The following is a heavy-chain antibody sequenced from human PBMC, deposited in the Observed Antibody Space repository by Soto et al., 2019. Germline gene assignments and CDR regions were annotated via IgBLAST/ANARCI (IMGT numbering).Heavy chain of an antibody. D-gene: IGHD3-10*01. J-gene: IGHJ6*02. CDR1: GFTFSSYA. V-gene: IGHV3-23*01. CDR2: ISGSGGAT. CDR3: AGTLGSGSGDYFYGMDV. Sequence: EVQLLESGGGLVQPGGSLRLSCAGSGFTFSSYAMSWVRQAPGKGLEWVSAISGSGGATYYADSVKGRFTISRDNSKNGLYLQMSSLRVEDTAVYYCAGTLGSGSGDYFYGMDVWGQGTTVTVSS.